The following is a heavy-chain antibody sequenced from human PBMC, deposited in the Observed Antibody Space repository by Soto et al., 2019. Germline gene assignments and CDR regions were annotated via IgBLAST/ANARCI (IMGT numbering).Heavy chain of an antibody. CDR1: GYTFTSYD. CDR2: MNPNSGNT. Sequence: GASVKVSCKASGYTFTSYDINWVRQATGQGFEYLGLMNPNSGNTGYVKKFQGRVTMTRDTSMSTAYMELSSLRSEDTAMYYCARGYFSYTLGWFDPWGQGTLVTVSS. D-gene: IGHD2-2*02. CDR3: ARGYFSYTLGWFDP. J-gene: IGHJ5*02. V-gene: IGHV1-8*01.